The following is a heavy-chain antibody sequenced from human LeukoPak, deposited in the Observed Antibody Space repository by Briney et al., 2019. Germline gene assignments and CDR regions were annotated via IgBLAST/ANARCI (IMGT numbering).Heavy chain of an antibody. V-gene: IGHV3-30*02. CDR3: AKDPTVVGGIDY. CDR1: GFTFSSYG. D-gene: IGHD4-23*01. Sequence: PGGSLRLSCAASGFTFSSYGMHWVRQAPGKGLEWVAFIRYDGSNKYYADSVKGRFTISRDNSKNSLYLQMNSLRAEDTAVYYCAKDPTVVGGIDYWGQGTLVTVSS. CDR2: IRYDGSNK. J-gene: IGHJ4*02.